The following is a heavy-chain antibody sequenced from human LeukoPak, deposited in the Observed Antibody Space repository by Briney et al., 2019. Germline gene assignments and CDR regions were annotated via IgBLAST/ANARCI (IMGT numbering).Heavy chain of an antibody. CDR3: AREMIVAPYNWFDP. CDR1: GFTFSYYY. D-gene: IGHD3-22*01. V-gene: IGHV3-11*01. CDR2: ISSSGSTI. J-gene: IGHJ5*02. Sequence: GGSLRLSCAASGFTFSYYYMSWIRQAPGKGLEWVSYISSSGSTIYYADSVKGRFTISRDNAKNSLYLQMNSLRAEDTAVYYCAREMIVAPYNWFDPWGQGTLVTVSS.